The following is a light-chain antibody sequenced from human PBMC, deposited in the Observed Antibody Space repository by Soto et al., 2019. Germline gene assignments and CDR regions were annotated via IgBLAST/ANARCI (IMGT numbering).Light chain of an antibody. J-gene: IGKJ1*01. V-gene: IGKV1-39*01. CDR3: QQSYSTPWT. CDR1: QSISSY. CDR2: AAS. Sequence: DIQMTQSPSSLSASVGDRVTITCRASQSISSYLNWYQQKPGKAPKLLIYAASSLQSGVPSRFSGSGSGTDFTLTITSLHPEDFATYYCQQSYSTPWTFGQGTKVDIQ.